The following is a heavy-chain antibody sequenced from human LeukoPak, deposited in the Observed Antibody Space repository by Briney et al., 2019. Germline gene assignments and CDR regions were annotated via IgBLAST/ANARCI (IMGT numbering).Heavy chain of an antibody. V-gene: IGHV6-1*01. CDR2: AYYRSKWYF. CDR1: GDSVSDNIAA. Sequence: SQTLSLTFAISGDSVSDNIAAWNWVRQSPSRGLEWLGRAYYRSKWYFDYAVSLKSRMIINPDTSKNQFSLQLKSVTPEDTAVYYCARGSAFDVWGQGTMDTVSS. CDR3: ARGSAFDV. J-gene: IGHJ3*01.